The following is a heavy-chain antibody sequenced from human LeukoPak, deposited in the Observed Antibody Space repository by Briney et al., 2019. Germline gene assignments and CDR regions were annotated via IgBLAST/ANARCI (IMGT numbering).Heavy chain of an antibody. D-gene: IGHD4-17*01. CDR3: AVDYGDYLTYY. V-gene: IGHV4-39*01. J-gene: IGHJ4*02. CDR2: IDYSGST. Sequence: SETLSLTCTVSGGSISSSSYYWGWIRQPPGKGLEWIGSIDYSGSTYYNPSLKSRVTISVDTSKNQFSLKLSSVTAADTAVYYCAVDYGDYLTYYWGQGTLVTVSS. CDR1: GGSISSSSYY.